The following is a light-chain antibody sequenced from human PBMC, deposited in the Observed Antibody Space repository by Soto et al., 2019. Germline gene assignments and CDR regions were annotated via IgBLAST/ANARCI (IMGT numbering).Light chain of an antibody. CDR2: KAS. CDR1: QSIRSW. CDR3: QNYNSYSEA. Sequence: DIQMTPSPSTLSASVVDRVTITCLASQSIRSWLAWYQQKPGKAPKLLIYKASTLKSGVPSRFSGSGSGTEFTLTISSLQPDDFATYYCQNYNSYSEAFGQGTKVDIK. J-gene: IGKJ1*01. V-gene: IGKV1-5*03.